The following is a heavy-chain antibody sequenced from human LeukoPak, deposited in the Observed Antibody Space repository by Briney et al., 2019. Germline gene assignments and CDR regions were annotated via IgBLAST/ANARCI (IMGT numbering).Heavy chain of an antibody. CDR3: ARHRTGEDRFDP. CDR2: IYYSGST. CDR1: GGSISSTSYY. V-gene: IGHV4-39*01. J-gene: IGHJ5*02. Sequence: SETLSLTCTVSGGSISSTSYYWGWIRQPPGKGLELIGSIYYSGSTYYNPSLKSRVTISVDTSKNQFSLKLSSVTAADTAVYYCARHRTGEDRFDPWGQGTLVTVSS. D-gene: IGHD2-8*02.